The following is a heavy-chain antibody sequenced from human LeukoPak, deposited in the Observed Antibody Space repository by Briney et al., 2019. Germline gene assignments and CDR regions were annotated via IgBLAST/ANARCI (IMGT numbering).Heavy chain of an antibody. CDR2: ITGSGSTE. Sequence: GGSLRLSCAASRFTFSGYEMNWVRQAPGKGLESISYITGSGSTEYYADSLKGRFTISRDNAKKSLYLQMNSLRAEDTAVYYCARSKDTETDAFDIWGQGTMVTVSS. V-gene: IGHV3-48*03. CDR1: RFTFSGYE. CDR3: ARSKDTETDAFDI. J-gene: IGHJ3*02.